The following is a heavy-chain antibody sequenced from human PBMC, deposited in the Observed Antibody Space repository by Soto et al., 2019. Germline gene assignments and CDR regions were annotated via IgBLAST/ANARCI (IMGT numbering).Heavy chain of an antibody. CDR1: GLTFSSYA. CDR3: ARGQRDDSSGFDY. Sequence: GGSLRLSCAASGLTFSSYAMHWVRQAPGKGLEWVAVISYDGSNKYYADSVKGRFTISRDNSKNTLYLQMNSLRAEDTAVYYCARGQRDDSSGFDYWGQGTLVTVSS. CDR2: ISYDGSNK. J-gene: IGHJ4*02. D-gene: IGHD3-22*01. V-gene: IGHV3-30-3*01.